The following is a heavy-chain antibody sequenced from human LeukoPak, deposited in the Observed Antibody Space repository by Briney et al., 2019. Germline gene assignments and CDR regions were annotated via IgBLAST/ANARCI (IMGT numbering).Heavy chain of an antibody. J-gene: IGHJ6*03. Sequence: GGSLRLSCAASGFTFSSYAMHWVRQAPGKGLEYVSAISSNGGSTYYANSVEGRFTISRDNSKNTLYPQMGSLRAEDMAVYYCARMAASYYYYYYYMDVWGKGTTVTVSS. CDR2: ISSNGGST. V-gene: IGHV3-64*01. D-gene: IGHD2-15*01. CDR1: GFTFSSYA. CDR3: ARMAASYYYYYYYMDV.